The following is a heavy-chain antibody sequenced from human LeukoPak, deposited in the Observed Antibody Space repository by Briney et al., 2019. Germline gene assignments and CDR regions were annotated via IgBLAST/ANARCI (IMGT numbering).Heavy chain of an antibody. CDR1: GFTVNNYY. CDR3: ARQQRSKSSPPPLY. V-gene: IGHV3-66*04. Sequence: GGSLRLSCTASGFTVNNYYMTWVRQAPGKGLEWVSGLFTAGRAYYADSVQDRFTISRDRSKNTVFLQMYNLRVEDTGVYDCARQQRSKSSPPPLYWGQGTLLTVSS. CDR2: LFTAGRA. D-gene: IGHD2-2*01. J-gene: IGHJ4*02.